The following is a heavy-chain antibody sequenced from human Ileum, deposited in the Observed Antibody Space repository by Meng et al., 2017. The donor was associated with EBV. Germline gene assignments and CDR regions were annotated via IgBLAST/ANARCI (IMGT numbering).Heavy chain of an antibody. D-gene: IGHD2-8*01. Sequence: VQLQGAVTGLGGPVETLSLACSVSGDTISNEHWWSWVRQAPGKVLEWIGEIHHTRGPNYNPSLKSRVIISVDKSNNHFSLRLSAVTAADTAVYYCASNGAFSLDHWGQGTLVTVSS. CDR2: IHHTRGP. J-gene: IGHJ4*02. CDR3: ASNGAFSLDH. V-gene: IGHV4/OR15-8*01. CDR1: GDTISNEHW.